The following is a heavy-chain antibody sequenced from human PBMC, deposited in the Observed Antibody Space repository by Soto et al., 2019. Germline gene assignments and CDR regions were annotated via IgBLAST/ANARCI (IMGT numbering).Heavy chain of an antibody. CDR1: GYTFTSYD. D-gene: IGHD3-10*01. Sequence: ASVKVSCKASGYTFTSYDINWVRQATGQGLEWMGWMNPNSGNTGYAQKFQGRVTMTRNTSISTAYMELSSLRSEDTAVYYCARGVRGRYYGSGSYIHWGQGTLVTVSS. CDR2: MNPNSGNT. CDR3: ARGVRGRYYGSGSYIH. V-gene: IGHV1-8*01. J-gene: IGHJ4*02.